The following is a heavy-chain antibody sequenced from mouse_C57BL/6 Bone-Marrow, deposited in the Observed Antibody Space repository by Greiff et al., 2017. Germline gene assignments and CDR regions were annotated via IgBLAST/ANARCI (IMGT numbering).Heavy chain of an antibody. V-gene: IGHV1-69*01. J-gene: IGHJ3*01. CDR3: ASSLYDGYYGWFAY. D-gene: IGHD2-3*01. CDR1: GYTFTSYW. Sequence: VQLQQPGAELVMPGASVKLSCKASGYTFTSYWMHWVKQRPGQGLEWIGEIDPSDSYTNYNQKFKGKSTLTVDKSSSTAYMQLSSLTSEDSAVYYFASSLYDGYYGWFAYWGQGTLVTVSA. CDR2: IDPSDSYT.